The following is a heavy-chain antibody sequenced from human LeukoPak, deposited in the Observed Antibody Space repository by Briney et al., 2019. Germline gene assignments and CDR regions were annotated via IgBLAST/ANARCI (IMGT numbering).Heavy chain of an antibody. Sequence: GGSLRLSCAASGFTFSHYAMNWVREAPGKGLEWVAALSGDADATYYADPMKGRFIISRDNSKNTLYLQMSSLRAEDAAVYYCAKEARVESSTWYFDYWGPGTLVTVSS. CDR1: GFTFSHYA. D-gene: IGHD5-24*01. V-gene: IGHV3-23*01. J-gene: IGHJ4*02. CDR2: LSGDADAT. CDR3: AKEARVESSTWYFDY.